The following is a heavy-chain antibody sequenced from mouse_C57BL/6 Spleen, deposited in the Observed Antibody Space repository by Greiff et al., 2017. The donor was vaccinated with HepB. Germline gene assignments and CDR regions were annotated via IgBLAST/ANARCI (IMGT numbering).Heavy chain of an antibody. CDR2: IDPETGGT. CDR3: TRSEGTHYFDY. D-gene: IGHD2-14*01. Sequence: VQLQQSGAELVRPGASVTLSCKASGYTFTDYEMHWVKQTPVHGLEWIGAIDPETGGTAYNQKFKGKAILTADKSSSTAYMELRSLTSEDSAVYDWTRSEGTHYFDYWGQGTTLTVSS. V-gene: IGHV1-15*01. J-gene: IGHJ2*01. CDR1: GYTFTDYE.